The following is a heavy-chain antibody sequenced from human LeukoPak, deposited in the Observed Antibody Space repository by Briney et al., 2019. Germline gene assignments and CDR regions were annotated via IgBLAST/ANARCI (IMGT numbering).Heavy chain of an antibody. D-gene: IGHD2-2*01. CDR1: GFTVSSKH. CDR3: TSRVVVPAAISDY. CDR2: VYSGGTT. V-gene: IGHV3-53*01. Sequence: SGGSLRLSCAASGFTVSSKHMTWVRQAPGKGLEWVSVVYSGGTTYHADSVKGRFTISKDNSNNTLYLQMNSLRAEDTAVYYCTSRVVVPAAISDYWGQGTLVTVSS. J-gene: IGHJ4*02.